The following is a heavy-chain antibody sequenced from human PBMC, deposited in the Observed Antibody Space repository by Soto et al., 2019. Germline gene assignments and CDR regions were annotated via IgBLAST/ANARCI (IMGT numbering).Heavy chain of an antibody. CDR3: VKDHGHYHLNSEF. D-gene: IGHD1-26*01. Sequence: PGGSLRLSCSASGFTFSNYAIHWVRQAPGKGLEYVAAITNSGGSTFYADSVKGRSTISRDNSKSTVFLQMSSLRPEDTAIYYCVKDHGHYHLNSEFWGRGTLVAVFS. J-gene: IGHJ4*02. V-gene: IGHV3-64D*06. CDR1: GFTFSNYA. CDR2: ITNSGGST.